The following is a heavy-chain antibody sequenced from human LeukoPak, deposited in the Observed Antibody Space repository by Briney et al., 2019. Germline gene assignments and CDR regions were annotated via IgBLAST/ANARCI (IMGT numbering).Heavy chain of an antibody. J-gene: IGHJ6*03. Sequence: PSETLSLTCTVSGGSISSYYWSWIRQPPGKGLELIGYIYYSGNTNYIPSLKTRVTISLDTSKTHFSLKVNSVTAADTAVYYCARSRDGYNSFYYFYMDVWGKGTTVTVSS. CDR2: IYYSGNT. CDR1: GGSISSYY. CDR3: ARSRDGYNSFYYFYMDV. D-gene: IGHD5-24*01. V-gene: IGHV4-59*01.